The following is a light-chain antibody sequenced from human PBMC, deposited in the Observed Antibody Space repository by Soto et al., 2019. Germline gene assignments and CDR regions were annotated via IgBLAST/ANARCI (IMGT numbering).Light chain of an antibody. V-gene: IGLV2-14*01. CDR1: SSDVGGYNY. J-gene: IGLJ1*01. CDR3: SSYSTSYFYF. CDR2: EVS. Sequence: QSVLTQPASVSGSPGQSITISCTGTSSDVGGYNYVSWYQQHPGKAPKLMIYEVSNRPSGVSNRFSGSKSGNTASLTISGLQAEDEADYYCSSYSTSYFYFFGSGTKVTV.